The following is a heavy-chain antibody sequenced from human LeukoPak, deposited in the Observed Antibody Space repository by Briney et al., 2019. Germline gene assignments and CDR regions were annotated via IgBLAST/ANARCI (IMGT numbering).Heavy chain of an antibody. J-gene: IGHJ4*02. V-gene: IGHV4-30-2*01. D-gene: IGHD3-3*01. CDR2: IYHSGST. Sequence: SETLSLTCAVSGGSISSGGYSWSWIRQPPGKGLEWIGYIYHSGSTYYNPSLKSRVAISVDRSKNQFSLKLSSVTAADTAVYYCARSSFGVVIGFDYWGQGTLVTVSS. CDR3: ARSSFGVVIGFDY. CDR1: GGSISSGGYS.